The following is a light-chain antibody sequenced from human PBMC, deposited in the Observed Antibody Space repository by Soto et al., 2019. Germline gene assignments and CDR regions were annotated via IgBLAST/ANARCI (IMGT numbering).Light chain of an antibody. CDR3: QQLLSYPIT. CDR1: QGISSY. CDR2: AAS. V-gene: IGKV1-9*01. J-gene: IGKJ5*01. Sequence: DIQLTQSPSFLSASVGDRCTITCRASQGISSYLAWYQQKPGKAPKLLIYAASTLQSGVPLRFSGSGSGTSFTLTISSLQPEDFATYYCQQLLSYPITFGQGTRLEIK.